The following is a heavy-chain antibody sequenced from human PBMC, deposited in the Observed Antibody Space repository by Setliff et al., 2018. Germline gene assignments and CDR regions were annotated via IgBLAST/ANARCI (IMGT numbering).Heavy chain of an antibody. J-gene: IGHJ5*02. V-gene: IGHV4-59*01. CDR3: ARHRGASFDT. CDR1: GGFFTGFY. CDR2: VHYSGST. D-gene: IGHD3-9*01. Sequence: SETLSLTCSVSGGFFTGFYWSWLRQSPGKGPEWIGYVHYSGSTLYTPSLTRRVTISLDTSKNQINLSLSSLTAADTAAYYCARHRGASFDTWGQGVLVTVSS.